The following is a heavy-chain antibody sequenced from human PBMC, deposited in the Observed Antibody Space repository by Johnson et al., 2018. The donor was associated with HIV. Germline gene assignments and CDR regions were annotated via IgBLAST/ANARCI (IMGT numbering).Heavy chain of an antibody. CDR2: IKQDGSEK. Sequence: VQLVESGGGLIQPGGSLRLSCAASGFTFSSYWMSWVRQAPGKGLEWVANIKQDGSEKYYADSVKGRFTISRDNAKNSLYLQMNSLRAEDTAVYYCASLSSSLFGAFDIWGQGTMVTVSS. D-gene: IGHD6-13*01. CDR1: GFTFSSYW. CDR3: ASLSSSLFGAFDI. J-gene: IGHJ3*02. V-gene: IGHV3-7*01.